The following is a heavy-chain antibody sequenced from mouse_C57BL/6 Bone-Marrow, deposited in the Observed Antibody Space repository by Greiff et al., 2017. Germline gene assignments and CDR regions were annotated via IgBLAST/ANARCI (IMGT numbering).Heavy chain of an antibody. Sequence: VHVKQSVAELVRPGASVKLSCTASGFNFTNTYMHWVKQRPEQGLEWIGRIYPANGNTKYAPKFPGKATITADTSSHTAYLQLSLLTSEDTSICYSARRVFAWFAYWGQGTLVTVSA. CDR1: GFNFTNTY. J-gene: IGHJ3*01. CDR3: ARRVFAWFAY. CDR2: IYPANGNT. V-gene: IGHV14-3*01.